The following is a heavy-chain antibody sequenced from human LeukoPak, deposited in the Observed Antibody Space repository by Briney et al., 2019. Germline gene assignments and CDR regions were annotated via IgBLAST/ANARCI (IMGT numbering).Heavy chain of an antibody. CDR3: ANIPGYSSSWYGN. J-gene: IGHJ4*02. V-gene: IGHV3-48*03. CDR2: ISSSGSTI. D-gene: IGHD6-13*01. CDR1: GFTFSSYE. Sequence: SGGSLRLSCAASGFTFSSYEINWVRQAPGKGLEWVSYISSSGSTIYYADSVEGRFTISRDNAKNSLYLQMNSLRAEDTAVYYCANIPGYSSSWYGNWGQGTLVTVSS.